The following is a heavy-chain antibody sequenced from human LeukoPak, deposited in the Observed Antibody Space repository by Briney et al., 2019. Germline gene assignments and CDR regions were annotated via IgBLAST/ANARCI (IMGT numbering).Heavy chain of an antibody. V-gene: IGHV4-4*07. Sequence: SETLSLTCTVSGGSISSYYWSWSRQPAGKGLEWMGRIYTSGSTNYNPSLKSRVTMSVDTSKNQFSLKLSSVTAADTAVYYCARSKIAVADYYFDYWGQGTLVTVSS. CDR3: ARSKIAVADYYFDY. CDR1: GGSISSYY. D-gene: IGHD6-19*01. CDR2: IYTSGST. J-gene: IGHJ4*02.